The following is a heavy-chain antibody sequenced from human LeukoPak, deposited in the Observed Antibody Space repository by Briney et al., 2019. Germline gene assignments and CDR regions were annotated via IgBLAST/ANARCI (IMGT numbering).Heavy chain of an antibody. CDR1: GGSISSGGYY. Sequence: SSETLSLTCTVSGGSISSGGYYGRWIRQPPGKGLEWIGYIYHSGSTYYNPSLKSRVTISVDRSKNQFSLKVSSVTAADTAVYYCARDSAPPPAAPSYFDYWGQGTLVTVSS. J-gene: IGHJ4*02. D-gene: IGHD2-2*01. CDR2: IYHSGST. CDR3: ARDSAPPPAAPSYFDY. V-gene: IGHV4-30-2*01.